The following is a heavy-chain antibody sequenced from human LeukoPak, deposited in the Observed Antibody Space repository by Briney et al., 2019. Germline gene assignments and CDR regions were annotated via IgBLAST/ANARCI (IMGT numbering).Heavy chain of an antibody. D-gene: IGHD5-12*01. Sequence: ASVKVSCKASGYTFTGYYIHWVRQAPGQGLEWMGWINPNSGGSNYAQNFQGRVTMTRDTSISTAYMELSRLRSDDTAVYYCARALELATIPGIGYWGQGTLVTVSS. CDR1: GYTFTGYY. V-gene: IGHV1-2*02. CDR3: ARALELATIPGIGY. J-gene: IGHJ4*02. CDR2: INPNSGGS.